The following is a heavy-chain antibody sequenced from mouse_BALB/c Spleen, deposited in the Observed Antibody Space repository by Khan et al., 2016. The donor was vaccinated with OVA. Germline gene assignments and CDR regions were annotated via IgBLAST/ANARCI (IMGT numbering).Heavy chain of an antibody. V-gene: IGHV3-1*02. J-gene: IGHJ1*01. D-gene: IGHD1-1*01. Sequence: EVQLQESGPDLVKPSQSLSLTCTVTGYSITGGYSWHWIRQFPGNKLEWMGYIHYSGSTNYNPSLNSRISITRDTSKNQFLLQLNSVTTEDTATYYWARSGTTVVAYWYFDVWGAGTTVTVSS. CDR1: GYSITGGYS. CDR3: ARSGTTVVAYWYFDV. CDR2: IHYSGST.